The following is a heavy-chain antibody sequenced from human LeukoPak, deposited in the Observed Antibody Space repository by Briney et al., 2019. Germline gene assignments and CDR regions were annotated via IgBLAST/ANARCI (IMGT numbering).Heavy chain of an antibody. D-gene: IGHD3-22*01. CDR2: ISSSSSYI. CDR1: GFTFSSYS. Sequence: GGSLRLSCAASGFTFSSYSMNWVRQAPGKGLEWVSSISSSSSYIYYADSVKGRFTISRDNAKNSLYLQMNSLRAEDTAVYYCARVSSGYYSFDYWGQGTLVTVSS. CDR3: ARVSSGYYSFDY. J-gene: IGHJ4*02. V-gene: IGHV3-21*01.